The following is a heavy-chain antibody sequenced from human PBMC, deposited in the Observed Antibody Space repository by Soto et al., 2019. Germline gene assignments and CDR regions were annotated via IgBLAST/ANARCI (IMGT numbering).Heavy chain of an antibody. V-gene: IGHV3-30*18. CDR2: ISYDGSNK. CDR1: GFTFSSYG. Sequence: QVQLVESGGSVVQPGRSLRLSSAASGFTFSSYGMHWVRQAPGKGLEWVAVISYDGSNKYYADSVKGRFTISRDNSKNTLYLQMNSLRAEDTAVYYCAKDLGYCSSTSCYGDYYYGMDVWGQGTTVTVSS. D-gene: IGHD2-2*01. J-gene: IGHJ6*02. CDR3: AKDLGYCSSTSCYGDYYYGMDV.